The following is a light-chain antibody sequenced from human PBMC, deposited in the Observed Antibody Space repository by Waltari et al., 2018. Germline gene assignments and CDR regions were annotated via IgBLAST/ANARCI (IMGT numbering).Light chain of an antibody. Sequence: QSALTQPRSVSGSPGQSVTISCAGTGSDVGNFNSVSWYQQHPVKAPKLVIFDVTQRPSGVPDRFSGSKSGTSASLTVSGLQAEDEADYYCCSYAGIWVFGGGTKLTVL. CDR2: DVT. J-gene: IGLJ3*02. CDR1: GSDVGNFNS. CDR3: CSYAGIWV. V-gene: IGLV2-11*01.